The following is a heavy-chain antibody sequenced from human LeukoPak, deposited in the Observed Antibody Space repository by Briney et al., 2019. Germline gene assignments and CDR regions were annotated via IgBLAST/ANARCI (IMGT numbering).Heavy chain of an antibody. D-gene: IGHD3-10*01. CDR1: GFTFSCYG. CDR2: IWSDGSNK. Sequence: GGSLRPSCSASGFTFSCYGMHWVRQAPGKGLEWVAIIWSDGSNKYYADSVKGRITISRDNSKNTVYLQMNSLRAEDTAVYYCARELFSSGSCPDGWGQGTLVTVSS. CDR3: ARELFSSGSCPDG. V-gene: IGHV3-33*01. J-gene: IGHJ4*02.